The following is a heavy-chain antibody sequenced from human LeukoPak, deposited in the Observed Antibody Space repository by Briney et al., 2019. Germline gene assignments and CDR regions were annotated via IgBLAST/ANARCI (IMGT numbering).Heavy chain of an antibody. CDR3: ARLHSSGYSVY. J-gene: IGHJ4*02. Sequence: GGSLRLSCTASGFTFDDYAMSWVRQVPGKGLEWVGFIRRKASGGTTEYAASVKGRFTISRDDSKSIAYLQMNSLNTEDTAVYYCARLHSSGYSVYWGQGTLVTVSS. CDR2: IRRKASGGTT. D-gene: IGHD3-22*01. CDR1: GFTFDDYA. V-gene: IGHV3-49*04.